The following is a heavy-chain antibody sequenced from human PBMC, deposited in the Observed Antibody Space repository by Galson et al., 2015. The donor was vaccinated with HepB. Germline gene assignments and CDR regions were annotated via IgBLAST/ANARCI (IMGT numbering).Heavy chain of an antibody. CDR1: GGTFSSYA. CDR2: IIPILGIA. V-gene: IGHV1-69*10. CDR3: ARERRYYDILTGYSSDAFDI. Sequence: SVKVSCKASGGTFSSYAISWVRQAPGQGLEWMGGIIPILGIANYAQKFQGRVTITADKSTSTAYMELSSLRSEDTAVYYCARERRYYDILTGYSSDAFDIWGQGTMVTVSS. J-gene: IGHJ3*02. D-gene: IGHD3-9*01.